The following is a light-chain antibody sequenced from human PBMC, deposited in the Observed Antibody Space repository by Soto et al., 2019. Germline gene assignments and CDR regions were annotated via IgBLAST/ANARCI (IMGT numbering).Light chain of an antibody. Sequence: QSVLTQPASVSGSLGQSITISCTGTSSDVGGYNYVSWYQHHPDKAPKLIIYQVYSRPSGVSNRFSGSKFGNTASLSISGLQADDEADYYCSSYTRTTTFVVFGGGTKVTVL. J-gene: IGLJ3*02. CDR2: QVY. CDR3: SSYTRTTTFVV. V-gene: IGLV2-14*01. CDR1: SSDVGGYNY.